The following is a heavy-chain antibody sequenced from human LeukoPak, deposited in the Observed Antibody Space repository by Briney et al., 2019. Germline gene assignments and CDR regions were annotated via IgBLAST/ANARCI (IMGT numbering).Heavy chain of an antibody. CDR2: INSSGGST. V-gene: IGHV1-46*01. J-gene: IGHJ3*02. CDR3: ARGGYCGGDCYSPPRDAFHI. Sequence: ASVKVSCKTSGYTFSNYYMHWVRQAPGQGLEWMGIINSSGGSTIYAQKFQSRVTMTRDMSTSTVYMELSSLRSEDTALYYCARGGYCGGDCYSPPRDAFHIWGQGTMVTVSS. CDR1: GYTFSNYY. D-gene: IGHD2-21*02.